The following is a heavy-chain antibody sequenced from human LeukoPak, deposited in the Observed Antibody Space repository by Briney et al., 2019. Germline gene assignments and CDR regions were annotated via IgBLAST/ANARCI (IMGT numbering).Heavy chain of an antibody. Sequence: GGPLRLFCAASGFTFSSYAMHWLRQAPAKGLEWVAVISYDGSNKYYADSVKGRFTISRDNSKNTLYLQMNSLRADDTSGYYCARDTVDCSSTSCYEYYYYYYMDVWGKGTTVTVSS. CDR3: ARDTVDCSSTSCYEYYYYYYMDV. J-gene: IGHJ6*03. CDR1: GFTFSSYA. D-gene: IGHD2-2*01. V-gene: IGHV3-30*04. CDR2: ISYDGSNK.